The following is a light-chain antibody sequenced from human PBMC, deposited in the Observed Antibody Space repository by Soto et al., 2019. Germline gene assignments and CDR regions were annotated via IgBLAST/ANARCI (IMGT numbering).Light chain of an antibody. CDR1: QSVSSNY. J-gene: IGKJ4*01. CDR3: HQYGSSPS. Sequence: EIVLTQFPATLSLSPGERVTLSCGASQSVSSNYIAWYQQKPGLAPRLLNYDASSRATGISDRFSGSGSGTDFTLTITRLEPEDFAVYYCHQYGSSPSFGGGTKVQIK. CDR2: DAS. V-gene: IGKV3D-20*01.